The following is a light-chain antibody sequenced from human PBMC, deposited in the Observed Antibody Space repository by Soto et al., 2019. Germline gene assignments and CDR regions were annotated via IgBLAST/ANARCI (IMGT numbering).Light chain of an antibody. J-gene: IGLJ2*01. CDR2: YG. Sequence: SYELTQPPSVSVAPGKTARITCGGNNIGSKSVHWYQQKPGQAPVLVIYYGDRPSGIPERFSGSNSGNTATLTISRVEAGDEDDYYCQVWDSSSDRDVVFGGGTQLTVL. V-gene: IGLV3-21*04. CDR1: NIGSKS. CDR3: QVWDSSSDRDVV.